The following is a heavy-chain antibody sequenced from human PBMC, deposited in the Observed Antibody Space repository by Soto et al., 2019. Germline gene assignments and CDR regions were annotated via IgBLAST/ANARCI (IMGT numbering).Heavy chain of an antibody. Sequence: QVQLQESGPGLVKPSGTLSLTCAVSGGSISSSNWWSWVRQPPGKGLEWIGEIYHSGSTNYNPSLKGRVTISVDKSKNQFSLKLSSVAAADTAVYYCARRGRYDFWSGYYNGPNWFDPWGQGTLVTVSS. D-gene: IGHD3-3*01. CDR2: IYHSGST. J-gene: IGHJ5*02. CDR3: ARRGRYDFWSGYYNGPNWFDP. V-gene: IGHV4-4*02. CDR1: GGSISSSNW.